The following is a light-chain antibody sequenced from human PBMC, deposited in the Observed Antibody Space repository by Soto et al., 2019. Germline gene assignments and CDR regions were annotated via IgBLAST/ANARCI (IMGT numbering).Light chain of an antibody. J-gene: IGKJ3*01. CDR3: QQSYITPLT. V-gene: IGKV1-39*01. CDR2: GAS. Sequence: DIQMTQSPSSLSASVGDRVTISCRASQTISLYLNWYQQRPGKAPKLLVYGASTLQSGVPSRFSGSRSGTDFTLTISSLQPEDFGTYFCQQSYITPLTFCPGTTVDVK. CDR1: QTISLY.